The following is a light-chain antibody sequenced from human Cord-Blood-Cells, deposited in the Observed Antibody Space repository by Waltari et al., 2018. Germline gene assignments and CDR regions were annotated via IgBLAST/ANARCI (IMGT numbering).Light chain of an antibody. CDR3: CSYAGSYPVV. J-gene: IGLJ2*01. CDR2: DVS. CDR1: SSDVGGYNH. Sequence: QSALTQPRSVSGSPGQSVTISCPGTSSDVGGYNHVPWYQQHPGKAPKLMIYDVSKRPSGVPDRFSGSKSGNTASLTISGLQAEDEADYYCCSYAGSYPVVFGGGTKLTVL. V-gene: IGLV2-11*01.